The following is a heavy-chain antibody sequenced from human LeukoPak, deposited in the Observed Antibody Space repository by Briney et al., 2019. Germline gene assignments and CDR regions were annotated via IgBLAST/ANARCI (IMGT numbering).Heavy chain of an antibody. D-gene: IGHD2-15*01. J-gene: IGHJ4*02. V-gene: IGHV3-66*04. CDR2: IYSGGST. CDR3: ARPRKYCSGGSCQWDY. Sequence: GGSLRLSCAASGFTVSSNYMSWVRQAPGKGLEWVSVIYSGGSTYYADSVKGRFTISRDNSKNTLYLQMNSLRAEDTAVYYCARPRKYCSGGSCQWDYWGQGTLVTVSS. CDR1: GFTVSSNY.